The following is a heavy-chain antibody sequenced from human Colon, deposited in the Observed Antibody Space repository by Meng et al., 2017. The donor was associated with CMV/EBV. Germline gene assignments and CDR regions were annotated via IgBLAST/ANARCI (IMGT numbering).Heavy chain of an antibody. CDR2: IKQDGSES. J-gene: IGHJ6*02. Sequence: GESLKISCAASGLRFSSFWMSWVRQAPGGGLEWVAKIKQDGSESWYVDSVKGRFTISRDNAKNSLYLQMNSLRGEDTAVYYCARGSVTYYGMDVWGQGTTVTVSS. CDR1: GLRFSSFW. D-gene: IGHD2-21*02. CDR3: ARGSVTYYGMDV. V-gene: IGHV3-7*01.